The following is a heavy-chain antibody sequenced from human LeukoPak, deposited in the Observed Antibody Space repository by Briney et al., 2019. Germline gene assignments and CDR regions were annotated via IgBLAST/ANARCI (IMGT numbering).Heavy chain of an antibody. CDR2: IRYDGSNK. Sequence: GGSLRLSCAASGFTFSSYGMYWVRQAPGKGLEWVAFIRYDGSNKYYADSVKGRFTISRDNSKNTLYLQMKSLRAEDTAVYYCAKGGGYEAQYYYYYLDVWGKGTTVTISS. CDR3: AKGGGYEAQYYYYYLDV. D-gene: IGHD5-12*01. V-gene: IGHV3-30*02. J-gene: IGHJ6*03. CDR1: GFTFSSYG.